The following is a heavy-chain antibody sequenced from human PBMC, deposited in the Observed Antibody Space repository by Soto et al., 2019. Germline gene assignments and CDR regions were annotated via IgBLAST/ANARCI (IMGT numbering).Heavy chain of an antibody. CDR1: GVTFSSHG. V-gene: IGHV3-33*01. J-gene: IGHJ4*02. CDR3: ARDRGKDYFDY. CDR2: IWSDGSNK. Sequence: GGSLRLSCAASGVTFSSHGFHWVRQAPGKGPEWVVFIWSDGSNKYYADSVKGRFTVSRDDSKNTLYLQMNSLKVEDTAVYYCARDRGKDYFDYWGQGTPVTVSS.